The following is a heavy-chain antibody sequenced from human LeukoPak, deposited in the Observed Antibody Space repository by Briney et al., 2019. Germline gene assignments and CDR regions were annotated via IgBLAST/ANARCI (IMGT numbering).Heavy chain of an antibody. CDR1: GFTLSSYW. D-gene: IGHD5-12*01. CDR2: INPDGSRT. Sequence: PGGSLRLSCAASGFTLSSYWIHWVRQAPGEGLVWVSRINPDGSRTDYADSVKGRFTISRDNTKNTVDLQMNSLRAEDTAVYYCARPHIEATIKGYFDYWGQGTLVTVSS. J-gene: IGHJ4*02. CDR3: ARPHIEATIKGYFDY. V-gene: IGHV3-74*01.